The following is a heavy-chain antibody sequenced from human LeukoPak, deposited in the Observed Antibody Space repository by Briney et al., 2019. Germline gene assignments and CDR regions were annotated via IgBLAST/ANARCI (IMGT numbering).Heavy chain of an antibody. CDR2: INPSGGST. V-gene: IGHV1-46*01. Sequence: ASVKVSCKASGYTFTSYYMHWVRQAPGQGLEWMGIINPSGGSTSYAQKFQGRVTMTRDMSTSTVYMELSSLRSEDTAVYYCARGPIVVVPAAVYYFDYWGQGTLVTVSS. J-gene: IGHJ4*02. D-gene: IGHD2-2*01. CDR3: ARGPIVVVPAAVYYFDY. CDR1: GYTFTSYY.